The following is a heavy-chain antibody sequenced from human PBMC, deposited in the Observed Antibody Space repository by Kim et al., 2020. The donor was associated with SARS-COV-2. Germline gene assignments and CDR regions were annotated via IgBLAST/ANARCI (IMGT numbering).Heavy chain of an antibody. CDR1: GLTFSGSE. Sequence: GGSLRLSCVASGLTFSGSEMHWVRQGTGKGLEWVSAIGTGGDTYYAASVKGRFIISRENAKNSLYLQMNSLRAGDTAVYYCVREGYSSWNNWYFDLWGRG. D-gene: IGHD6-6*01. CDR3: VREGYSSWNNWYFDL. V-gene: IGHV3-13*01. CDR2: IGTGGDT. J-gene: IGHJ2*01.